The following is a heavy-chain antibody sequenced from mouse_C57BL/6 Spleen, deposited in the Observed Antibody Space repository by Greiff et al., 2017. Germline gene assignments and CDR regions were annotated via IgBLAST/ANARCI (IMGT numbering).Heavy chain of an antibody. J-gene: IGHJ4*01. Sequence: EVKVEESGGGLVQPGGSMKLSCVASGFTFSNYWMNWVRQSPEKGLEWVAQIRLKSDNYATHYAESVKGRFTISRDDSKSSVYLQMNNLRAEDTGIYYCTFYDYGTDAMDYWGQGTSVTVSS. CDR2: IRLKSDNYAT. CDR3: TFYDYGTDAMDY. V-gene: IGHV6-3*01. D-gene: IGHD2-4*01. CDR1: GFTFSNYW.